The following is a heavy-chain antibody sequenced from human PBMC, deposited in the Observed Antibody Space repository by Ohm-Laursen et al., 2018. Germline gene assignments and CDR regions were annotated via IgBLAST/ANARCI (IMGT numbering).Heavy chain of an antibody. V-gene: IGHV4-59*01. CDR2: IYKSGST. Sequence: TLSLTCTVSGDSISSYYWSWIRQPPGKGLEWIGYIYKSGSTNYNPSLKSRVTISADTSKNQISLKLSSVTAADTAVYYCARSRRDGYIYFDYWGQGTLVTVSS. D-gene: IGHD5-24*01. CDR1: GDSISSYY. CDR3: ARSRRDGYIYFDY. J-gene: IGHJ4*02.